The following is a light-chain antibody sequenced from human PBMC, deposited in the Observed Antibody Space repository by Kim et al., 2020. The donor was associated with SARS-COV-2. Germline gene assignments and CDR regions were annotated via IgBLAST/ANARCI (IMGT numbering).Light chain of an antibody. CDR2: YDS. CDR1: NIGGHS. Sequence: SYELTQPPSVSVAPGQTARITCGGNNIGGHSVHWYQQKPGQAPVLVMYYDSDRPSGIPERFSGSKSANTATLTISRGEAGDEADYYCQAWDTDTDQYVFGTGTKVTVL. CDR3: QAWDTDTDQYV. J-gene: IGLJ1*01. V-gene: IGLV3-21*01.